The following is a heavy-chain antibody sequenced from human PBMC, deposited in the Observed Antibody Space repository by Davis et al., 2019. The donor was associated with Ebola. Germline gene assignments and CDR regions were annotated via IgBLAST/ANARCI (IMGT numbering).Heavy chain of an antibody. CDR1: GFKFKAYA. J-gene: IGHJ4*02. CDR3: ATRGYSDGWPDY. V-gene: IGHV3-23*01. D-gene: IGHD6-19*01. Sequence: GGSLRLSCTTSGFKFKAYAMSWVRQAPGKGLDWVSGIRADSRSAYYADSVEGRFTISRDNSKNTLYLQMNSLRAEDTAVYYCATRGYSDGWPDYWGQGALVTVSS. CDR2: IRADSRSA.